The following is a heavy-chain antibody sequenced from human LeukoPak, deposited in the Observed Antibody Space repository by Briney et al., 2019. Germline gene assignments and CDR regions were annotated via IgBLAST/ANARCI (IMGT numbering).Heavy chain of an antibody. D-gene: IGHD2-2*02. CDR3: VRGGYCSSTSCYMRSPFDP. CDR2: MNPNSGNT. J-gene: IGHJ5*02. Sequence: GASVKVSCKASGYTFTSYDIDWVRQATGQGLEWMGWMNPNSGNTGYAQKFQGRVTITRDTSISTAYMELSSLRSEDTAVYYCVRGGYCSSTSCYMRSPFDPWGQGTLVTVSS. V-gene: IGHV1-8*03. CDR1: GYTFTSYD.